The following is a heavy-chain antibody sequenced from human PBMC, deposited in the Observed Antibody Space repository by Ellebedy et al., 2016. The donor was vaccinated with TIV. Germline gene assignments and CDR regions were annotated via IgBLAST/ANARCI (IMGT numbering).Heavy chain of an antibody. Sequence: MPSETLSLTCTVSGGSISSGGYYWSWIRQHPGKGLEWIGYIYYSGSTNYNPSLKSRVTISVDTSKNQFSLKLSSVTAADTAVYYCARDTYGENWFDPWGQGTLVTVSS. J-gene: IGHJ5*02. CDR2: IYYSGST. V-gene: IGHV4-61*08. CDR1: GGSISSGGYY. D-gene: IGHD3-16*01. CDR3: ARDTYGENWFDP.